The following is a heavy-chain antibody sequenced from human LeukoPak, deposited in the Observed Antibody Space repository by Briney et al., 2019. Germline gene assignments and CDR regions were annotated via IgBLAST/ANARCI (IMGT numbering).Heavy chain of an antibody. CDR2: INHSGST. CDR3: ARARGSSGVQMETLVSSYFGY. V-gene: IGHV4-34*01. J-gene: IGHJ4*02. CDR1: GGSFSGYY. D-gene: IGHD3-22*01. Sequence: SETLSLTCAVYGGSFSGYYWSWIRQPPGKGLEWIGEINHSGSTNYNPSLKSRVTISVDTSKNQFSLKLSSVTAADTAVYYCARARGSSGVQMETLVSSYFGYWGQGTLVTVSS.